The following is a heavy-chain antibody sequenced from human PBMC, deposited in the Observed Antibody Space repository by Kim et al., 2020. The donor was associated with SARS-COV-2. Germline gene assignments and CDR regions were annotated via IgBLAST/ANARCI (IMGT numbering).Heavy chain of an antibody. V-gene: IGHV3-74*01. CDR2: STT. Sequence: STTTYADSVRGRFTISRDTAKNTLYLQMHSLRAEDTAVYYCARGRDYAMDVWGQGTTVTVSS. CDR3: ARGRDYAMDV. J-gene: IGHJ6*02.